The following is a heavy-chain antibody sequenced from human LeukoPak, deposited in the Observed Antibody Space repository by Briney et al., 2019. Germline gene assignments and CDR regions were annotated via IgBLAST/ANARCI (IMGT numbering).Heavy chain of an antibody. CDR2: INPSGGST. D-gene: IGHD6-13*01. Sequence: GASVKVSCKASGYTFTSYYMHWVRQAPGQGLEWMGIINPSGGSTSYAQKFQGRVTMTRDMSTSTVYMELSSLRSEDTAVYYCARAPGSWDYYYYMDVWGKGTTVTVSS. J-gene: IGHJ6*03. CDR1: GYTFTSYY. V-gene: IGHV1-46*01. CDR3: ARAPGSWDYYYYMDV.